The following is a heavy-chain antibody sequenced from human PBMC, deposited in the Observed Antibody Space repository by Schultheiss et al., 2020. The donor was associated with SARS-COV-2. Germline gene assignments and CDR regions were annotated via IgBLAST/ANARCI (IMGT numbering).Heavy chain of an antibody. Sequence: GESLKISCAASGFTFSSYWMSWVRQAPGKGLEWVSAISGSGGSTYYADSVKGRFTISRDNSKNTLYLQMNSLRAEDTAVYYCARDEQQLLLSGLIDYWGQGTLVTVSS. CDR1: GFTFSSYW. CDR2: ISGSGGST. D-gene: IGHD6-13*01. V-gene: IGHV3-23*01. J-gene: IGHJ4*02. CDR3: ARDEQQLLLSGLIDY.